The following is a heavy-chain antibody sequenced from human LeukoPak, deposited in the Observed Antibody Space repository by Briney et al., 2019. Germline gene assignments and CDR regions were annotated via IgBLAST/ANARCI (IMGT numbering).Heavy chain of an antibody. CDR2: IIPILGIA. V-gene: IGHV1-69*04. CDR3: ARDPPGGGYGDYGTYYYYGMDV. J-gene: IGHJ6*02. D-gene: IGHD4-17*01. CDR1: GGTFSSYA. Sequence: ASVKVSCKASGGTFSSYAISWVRQAPGQGLEWMGRIIPILGIANYAQKFQGRVTITADKSTSTAYMELSSLRSEDTAVYYCARDPPGGGYGDYGTYYYYGMDVWGQGTTVTVSS.